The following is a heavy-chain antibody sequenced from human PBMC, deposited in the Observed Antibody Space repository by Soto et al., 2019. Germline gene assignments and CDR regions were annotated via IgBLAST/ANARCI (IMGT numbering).Heavy chain of an antibody. J-gene: IGHJ3*02. CDR2: ISSSSSYI. CDR3: ARDDYGDYVFGGWTFDI. CDR1: GFTFSSYS. V-gene: IGHV3-21*01. D-gene: IGHD4-17*01. Sequence: GGSLRLSCAASGFTFSSYSTNWVRQAPGKGLEWVSSISSSSSYIYYADSVKGRFTISRDNAKNSLYLQMNSLRAEDTAVYYCARDDYGDYVFGGWTFDIWGQGTMVTVSS.